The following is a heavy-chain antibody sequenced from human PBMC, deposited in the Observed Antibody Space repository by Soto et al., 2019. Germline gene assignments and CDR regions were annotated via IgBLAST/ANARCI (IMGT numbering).Heavy chain of an antibody. J-gene: IGHJ5*02. V-gene: IGHV3-7*05. CDR2: IKEDGSER. D-gene: IGHD3-3*01. CDR1: GFTFSTYW. CDR3: AIQSGS. Sequence: PGGSMRLSSAASGFTFSTYWMSWVRQAPGKGLEWVANIKEDGSERYYVDSVKGRFTISRDNTKNSLSLQMNSLKVEDTAVYYCAIQSGSWGQGTLVTVSS.